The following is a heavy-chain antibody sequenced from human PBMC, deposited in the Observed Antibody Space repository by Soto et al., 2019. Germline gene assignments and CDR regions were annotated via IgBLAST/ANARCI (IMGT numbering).Heavy chain of an antibody. V-gene: IGHV3-64D*08. CDR2: ISSNGGST. D-gene: IGHD6-13*01. J-gene: IGHJ6*02. CDR1: GFTFSSYA. CDR3: VMGQHQENYYYYGMDV. Sequence: GGSLRLSCSASGFTFSSYAMHWVRPAPGKGLEYVSAISSNGGSTYYADSVKGRFTISRDNSKNTLYLQMSSLRAEDTAVYYCVMGQHQENYYYYGMDVWGQGTTVTVSS.